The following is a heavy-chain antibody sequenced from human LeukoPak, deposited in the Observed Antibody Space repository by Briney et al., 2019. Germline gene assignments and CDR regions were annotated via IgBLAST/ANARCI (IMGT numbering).Heavy chain of an antibody. D-gene: IGHD5-12*01. J-gene: IGHJ4*02. CDR1: GFIFSNYA. CDR3: ARGPSGYHNT. Sequence: AASGFIFSNYAMHWVRQAPGRGLEWVAVISYDGSNKYYADSVKGRFTISRDNSKHTLYLQMNSLRAEDAAMYYCARGPSGYHNTGGQGTLVTVSS. CDR2: ISYDGSNK. V-gene: IGHV3-30*04.